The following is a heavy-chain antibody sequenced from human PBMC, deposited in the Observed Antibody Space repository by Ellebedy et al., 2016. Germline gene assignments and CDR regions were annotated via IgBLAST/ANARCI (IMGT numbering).Heavy chain of an antibody. CDR2: VSYRGGT. CDR1: GGSITNDN. V-gene: IGHV4-59*08. D-gene: IGHD3-16*01. Sequence: SETLSLTCSVFGGSITNDNWSWIRQPPGKGLEWIGYVSYRGGTNSNPSLRSRVTISIDTSKNQFSLKLTSVTAADTAVYYCVRTGGTTDSYWGQGTLVTVSS. J-gene: IGHJ1*01. CDR3: VRTGGTTDSY.